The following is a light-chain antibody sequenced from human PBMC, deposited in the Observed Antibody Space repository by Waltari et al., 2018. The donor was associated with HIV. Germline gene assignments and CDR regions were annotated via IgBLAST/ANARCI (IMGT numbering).Light chain of an antibody. CDR3: CSYAGSSTPV. V-gene: IGLV2-23*02. J-gene: IGLJ2*01. CDR1: SSDVGSYNL. CDR2: EVS. Sequence: QSALTQPASVSGSPGQSITISCTGTSSDVGSYNLVSWYQQHPGKPPKLMIYEVSKRPSGVCNRFSGSKSGNTASLTISGLQAEDEADYYCCSYAGSSTPVFGGGTKLTVL.